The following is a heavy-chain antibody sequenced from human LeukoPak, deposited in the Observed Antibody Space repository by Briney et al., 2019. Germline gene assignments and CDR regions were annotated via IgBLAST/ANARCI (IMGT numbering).Heavy chain of an antibody. CDR3: ATSRPRYCSGGSCYGGWFDP. CDR1: GGSFSGYY. V-gene: IGHV4-34*12. Sequence: SETLSLTCAVYGGSFSGYYWSWIRQPPGKGLEWIGSIFYSGSTYYNPSLKSRVTISVDTSKNHFSLKLSSVTAADTAVYYCATSRPRYCSGGSCYGGWFDPWGQGTLVTVSS. D-gene: IGHD2-15*01. CDR2: IFYSGST. J-gene: IGHJ5*02.